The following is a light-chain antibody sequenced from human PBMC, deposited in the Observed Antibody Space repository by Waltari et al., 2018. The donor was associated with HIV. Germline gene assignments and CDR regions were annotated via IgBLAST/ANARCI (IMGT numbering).Light chain of an antibody. CDR3: QSYDTSLTGWI. CDR2: SDN. Sequence: QSVLTQPPSVSGAPGQTVTISCTGSGSNIGAGDEVHWYQQFPGTAPRLLIYSDNNRPSGVPDRFSGSKSGTSASLAISGLRAEDEADYYCQSYDTSLTGWIFGGGTKLTV. V-gene: IGLV1-40*01. J-gene: IGLJ2*01. CDR1: GSNIGAGDE.